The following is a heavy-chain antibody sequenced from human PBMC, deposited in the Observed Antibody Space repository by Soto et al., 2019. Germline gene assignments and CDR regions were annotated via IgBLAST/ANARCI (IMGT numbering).Heavy chain of an antibody. Sequence: ASVKVSCKASGYTFTSYGLSWVRQAPGQGLEWMGWISAYNGNTNYAQKLQGRVTMTTDTSTSTAYMELRSLRSDDTAVYYCARDTSYDILKGYYYWGQGTLVTVSS. CDR3: ARDTSYDILKGYYY. D-gene: IGHD3-9*01. J-gene: IGHJ4*02. V-gene: IGHV1-18*01. CDR2: ISAYNGNT. CDR1: GYTFTSYG.